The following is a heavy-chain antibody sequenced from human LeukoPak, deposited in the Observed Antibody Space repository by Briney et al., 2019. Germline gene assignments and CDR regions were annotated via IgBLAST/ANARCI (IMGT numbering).Heavy chain of an antibody. D-gene: IGHD6-13*01. V-gene: IGHV4-4*02. J-gene: IGHJ4*02. CDR3: ARSYSSSWYYFDY. CDR1: GGSISSSNW. Sequence: PSETLSLTCAVSGGSISSSNWWSWVRQPPGKGLEWIGEIYHSGSTNYNPFLKSRVTISVDKSKNQFSLKLSSVTAADTAVYYCARSYSSSWYYFDYWGQGTLVTVSS. CDR2: IYHSGST.